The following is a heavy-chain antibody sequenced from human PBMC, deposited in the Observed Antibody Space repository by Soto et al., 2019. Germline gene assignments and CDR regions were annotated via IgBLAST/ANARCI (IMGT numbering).Heavy chain of an antibody. CDR3: AMVDNYVTPTPQDV. Sequence: QVQLVQSGDEVRKPGSSVKVSCKASGYIFVNYGIAWVRQAPGQGREWMGWISTYSGNTHYARKVQGRLTMTTDTSTSTAYMDLGSLTSDDTAVYYWAMVDNYVTPTPQDVWGQGTTVTVSS. V-gene: IGHV1-18*01. CDR2: ISTYSGNT. D-gene: IGHD3-16*01. J-gene: IGHJ6*02. CDR1: GYIFVNYG.